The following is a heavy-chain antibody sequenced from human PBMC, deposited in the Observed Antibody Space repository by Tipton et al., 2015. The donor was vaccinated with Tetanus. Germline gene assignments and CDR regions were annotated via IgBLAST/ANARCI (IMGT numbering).Heavy chain of an antibody. CDR3: ARGKWLQFAYFDY. V-gene: IGHV4-34*01. Sequence: LRLSCAVYGGSFSGYYWSWIRQPPGKGLEWIGEINHSGSTNYNPSLKSRVTISVDTPKNQFSLKLSSVTAADTAVYYCARGKWLQFAYFDYWGQGTLVTVSS. CDR2: INHSGST. CDR1: GGSFSGYY. D-gene: IGHD5-24*01. J-gene: IGHJ4*02.